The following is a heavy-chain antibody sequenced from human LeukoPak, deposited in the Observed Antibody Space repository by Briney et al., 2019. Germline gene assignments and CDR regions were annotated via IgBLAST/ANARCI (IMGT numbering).Heavy chain of an antibody. D-gene: IGHD1-14*01. CDR3: AKDYLRISHY. CDR1: GFTFSSYA. CDR2: ISYDGSNK. J-gene: IGHJ4*02. V-gene: IGHV3-30*04. Sequence: GGSLRLSCAASGFTFSSYAMHWVRQAPGKGLEWVAVISYDGSNKYYADSVKGRFTISRDNSKNTLYLQMNSLRAEDTAVYYCAKDYLRISHYWGQGTLVIVSS.